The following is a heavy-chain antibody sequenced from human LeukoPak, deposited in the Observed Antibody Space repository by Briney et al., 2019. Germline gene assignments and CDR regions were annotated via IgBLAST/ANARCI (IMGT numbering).Heavy chain of an antibody. CDR3: TRGPPFRGSQGWFDP. Sequence: ASVKVSCKASGYTFTSYDINWVRQATGQGFEWMGWLNPNSGKSDFAQKFQGGVTMTRDTSISTAYMELGSLISEDTAVYYCTRGPPFRGSQGWFDPWGQGTLVIVSS. CDR1: GYTFTSYD. V-gene: IGHV1-8*01. CDR2: LNPNSGKS. J-gene: IGHJ5*02. D-gene: IGHD1-26*01.